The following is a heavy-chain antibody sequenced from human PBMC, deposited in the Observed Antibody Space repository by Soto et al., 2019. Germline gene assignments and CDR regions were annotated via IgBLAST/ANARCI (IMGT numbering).Heavy chain of an antibody. J-gene: IGHJ5*02. CDR1: GGSISSYY. Sequence: QVQLQESGPGLVKPSETLSLACTVSGGSISSYYWSWIRQPPGNGLEWIGYIYYSGSTNYNPSLKSRVTIAVDTSKNQFSLKLSSVTAADTAVYYCARDYGDYVNWFDPWGQGTLVTVSS. CDR3: ARDYGDYVNWFDP. V-gene: IGHV4-59*01. CDR2: IYYSGST. D-gene: IGHD4-17*01.